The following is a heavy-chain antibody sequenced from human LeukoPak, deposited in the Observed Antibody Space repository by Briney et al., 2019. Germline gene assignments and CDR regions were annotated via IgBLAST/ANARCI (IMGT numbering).Heavy chain of an antibody. Sequence: PGGSLRLSCAASGFTFSSYSMNWVRQAPGKGLEWVSYISSSSSTIYYADSVKGRITISRDNAKNSLYLQMNSLRAEDTAVYYCATGAREGKWLVNYFDYWGQGTLVTVSS. CDR3: ATGAREGKWLVNYFDY. CDR2: ISSSSSTI. CDR1: GFTFSSYS. V-gene: IGHV3-48*01. J-gene: IGHJ4*02. D-gene: IGHD6-19*01.